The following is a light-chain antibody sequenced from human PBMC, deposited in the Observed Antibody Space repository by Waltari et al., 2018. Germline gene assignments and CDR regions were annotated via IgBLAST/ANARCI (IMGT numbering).Light chain of an antibody. J-gene: IGKJ3*01. V-gene: IGKV3-11*01. Sequence: EIVLTQSQATLSLSPGERATLSCRASQSVGSYLVWYQQKPGQAPRLLIYGASNRATGIPARFSGSGSGTDFTLTISSLEPEDFAVYYCQQRSNWFTFGPGTKVDIK. CDR3: QQRSNWFT. CDR2: GAS. CDR1: QSVGSY.